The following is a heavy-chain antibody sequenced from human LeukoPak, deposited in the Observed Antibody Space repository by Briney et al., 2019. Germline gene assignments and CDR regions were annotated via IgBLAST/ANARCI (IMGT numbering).Heavy chain of an antibody. V-gene: IGHV3-23*01. CDR1: GFTFSSYA. J-gene: IGHJ6*03. D-gene: IGHD1-26*01. Sequence: GGSLRLSCAASGFTFSSYAMSWVRQAPGKGLEWVSAISGSGGSTYYADSVKGRFTISRDNSKNTLYLQMNSLRAEDTAVYYCAKGGELLLGEYYYYYYYMDVWGKGTMVTVSS. CDR2: ISGSGGST. CDR3: AKGGELLLGEYYYYYYYMDV.